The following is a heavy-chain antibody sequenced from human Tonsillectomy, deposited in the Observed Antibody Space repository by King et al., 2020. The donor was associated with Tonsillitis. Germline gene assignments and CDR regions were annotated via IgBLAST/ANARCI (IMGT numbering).Heavy chain of an antibody. CDR3: AKEDNGGNFFDY. CDR2: ISYDGSNK. V-gene: IGHV3-30*18. CDR1: GFTFSSYG. Sequence: VQLVESGGGVVQPGRSLRLSCAGSGFTFSSYGMHWVRQAPGKGLEWVAGISYDGSNKYYADSVKGRFTISRDNSKNTLYLQMNSLRAEDTAVYYCAKEDNGGNFFDYWGQGTLVTVSS. D-gene: IGHD4-23*01. J-gene: IGHJ4*02.